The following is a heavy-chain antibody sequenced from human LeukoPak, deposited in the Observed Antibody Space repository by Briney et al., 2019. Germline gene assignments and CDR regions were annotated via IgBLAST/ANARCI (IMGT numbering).Heavy chain of an antibody. V-gene: IGHV4-39*01. CDR3: ARRNSSGWYRGSLGQH. CDR1: GGSISSSSYY. J-gene: IGHJ1*01. D-gene: IGHD6-19*01. CDR2: IYYSGST. Sequence: SETLSLTCTVSGGSISSSSYYWGWIRQPPGKGLEWIVSIYYSGSTYYNPSLKSRVTISVDTSKNQFSLKLSSVTAADTAVYYCARRNSSGWYRGSLGQHGGQGTLVTVSS.